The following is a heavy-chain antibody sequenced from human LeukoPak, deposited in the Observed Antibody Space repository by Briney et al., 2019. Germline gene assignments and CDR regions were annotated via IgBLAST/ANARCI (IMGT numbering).Heavy chain of an antibody. CDR2: IYYSGST. Sequence: SETLSLTCTVSGGSISSYYWSWIRQPPGKGLEWIGYIYYSGSTNYNPSLKSRVTISVDTSKNQFSLKLSSVTAADTAVYYCARDRYCSGGSCYWAAFDIWGQGTMVTVSS. CDR1: GGSISSYY. J-gene: IGHJ3*02. CDR3: ARDRYCSGGSCYWAAFDI. D-gene: IGHD2-15*01. V-gene: IGHV4-59*01.